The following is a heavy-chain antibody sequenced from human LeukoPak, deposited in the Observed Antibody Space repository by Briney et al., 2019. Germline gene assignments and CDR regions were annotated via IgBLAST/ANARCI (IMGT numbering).Heavy chain of an antibody. V-gene: IGHV4-59*01. CDR3: ARVSSSWSYYFDY. D-gene: IGHD6-13*01. Sequence: PSETLSLTCTVSGGSISRYYWSWIRQPPGKGLEWIGYIYYSGSTNYNPSLKSRVTISVDTSKNQFSLKLSSVTAADTAVYYCARVSSSWSYYFDYWGQGTLVTVSS. CDR1: GGSISRYY. CDR2: IYYSGST. J-gene: IGHJ4*02.